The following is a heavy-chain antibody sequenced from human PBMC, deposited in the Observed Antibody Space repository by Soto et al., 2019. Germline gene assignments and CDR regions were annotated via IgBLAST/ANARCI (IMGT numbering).Heavy chain of an antibody. D-gene: IGHD6-13*01. CDR2: ISASGSTI. CDR1: GFTFTWYS. Sequence: GGSLRLSCAASGFTFTWYSMSWVRQAPGKGLEWVSHISASGSTIYYADSVKGRFTISRDNAKNSLYLQMNSLRAEDTAVYYCARDQGAGAADPAYYYGMDVWGQGTTVTVSS. V-gene: IGHV3-48*04. CDR3: ARDQGAGAADPAYYYGMDV. J-gene: IGHJ6*02.